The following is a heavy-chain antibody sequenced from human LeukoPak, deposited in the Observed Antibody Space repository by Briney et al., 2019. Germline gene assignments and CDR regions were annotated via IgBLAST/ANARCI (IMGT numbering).Heavy chain of an antibody. CDR2: IYYSGST. CDR3: ARDKPENCNRGCCFFT. J-gene: IGHJ5*02. Sequence: SETLSLTCTVSGGSITSGSYYWAWFRQPPGKGLEWIGSIYYSGSTYYNPSLKSRVTISADTSKNQFSLKLSSVTAADTAVYYCARDKPENCNRGCCFFTWGPGTLVTVSS. D-gene: IGHD2-15*01. V-gene: IGHV4-39*07. CDR1: GGSITSGSYY.